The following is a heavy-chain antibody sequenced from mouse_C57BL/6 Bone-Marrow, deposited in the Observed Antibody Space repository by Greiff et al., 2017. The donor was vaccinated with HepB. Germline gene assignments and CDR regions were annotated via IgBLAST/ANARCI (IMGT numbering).Heavy chain of an antibody. V-gene: IGHV1-69*01. CDR3: ARGGIYYGSFDY. Sequence: VQLQQPGAELVMPGASVKLSCKASGYTFTSYWMHWVKQRPGQGLEWIGEIDPSDSYTNYNQKVKGKSTLTVDKSSSTAYMQLSSLTSEDSAVYYCARGGIYYGSFDYWGQGTTLTVSS. CDR2: IDPSDSYT. CDR1: GYTFTSYW. J-gene: IGHJ2*01. D-gene: IGHD1-1*01.